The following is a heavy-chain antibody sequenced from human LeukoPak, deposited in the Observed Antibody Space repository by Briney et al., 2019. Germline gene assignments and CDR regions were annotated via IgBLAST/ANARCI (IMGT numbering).Heavy chain of an antibody. CDR2: IYYSGST. CDR1: GGSISSYY. Sequence: PSETLSLTCTVSGGSISSYYWSWIRQPPGKGLEWIGNIYYSGSTNYNPSLKSRVTISVDTSKNQFSLKLSSVTAADTAVYYCARYFYYGSGSYYNTLYYFDYWGQGTLVTVSS. CDR3: ARYFYYGSGSYYNTLYYFDY. J-gene: IGHJ4*02. D-gene: IGHD3-10*01. V-gene: IGHV4-59*08.